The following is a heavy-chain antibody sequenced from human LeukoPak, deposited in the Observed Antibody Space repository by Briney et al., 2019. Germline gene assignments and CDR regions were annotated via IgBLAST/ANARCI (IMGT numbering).Heavy chain of an antibody. CDR1: GFTFDDYA. CDR3: AKDRRIAAAGTEAFDI. CDR2: ISWNSGSI. Sequence: PGGSLRLSCAASGFTFDDYAMHWVRQAPGKGLEWVSGISWNSGSIVYADSVKGRFTISRDNAKNSLYLQMNSLRAEDTALYYCAKDRRIAAAGTEAFDIWGQGTMVTVSS. D-gene: IGHD6-13*01. V-gene: IGHV3-9*01. J-gene: IGHJ3*02.